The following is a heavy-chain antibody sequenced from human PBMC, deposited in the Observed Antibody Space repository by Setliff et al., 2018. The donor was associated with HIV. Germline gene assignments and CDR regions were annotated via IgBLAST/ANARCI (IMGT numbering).Heavy chain of an antibody. Sequence: ASVKVSCKASGYTFTSYYMHWVRQAPGQGLEWMGIINPSSGSTTYAQKFQGRVTMTRDTSTSTVYMELSSLRSDDTAVYYCAKVMSITMVRGALGNWGQGTLVTVSS. V-gene: IGHV1-46*01. CDR1: GYTFTSYY. D-gene: IGHD3-10*01. CDR2: INPSSGST. CDR3: AKVMSITMVRGALGN. J-gene: IGHJ4*02.